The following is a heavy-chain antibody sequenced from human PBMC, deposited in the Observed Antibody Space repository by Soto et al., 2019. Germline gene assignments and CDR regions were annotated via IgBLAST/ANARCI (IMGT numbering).Heavy chain of an antibody. CDR2: IVVGSGNT. D-gene: IGHD3-10*01. Sequence: ASVKVSCKASGFTFTSSAVQWVRQARGQRLEWIGWIVVGSGNTNYAQKFQERVTITRDMSTSTAYMELSSLRSEDTAVYYCAAGRRVWFGELSRAGMDVWGQGTTVTVSS. V-gene: IGHV1-58*01. CDR3: AAGRRVWFGELSRAGMDV. CDR1: GFTFTSSA. J-gene: IGHJ6*02.